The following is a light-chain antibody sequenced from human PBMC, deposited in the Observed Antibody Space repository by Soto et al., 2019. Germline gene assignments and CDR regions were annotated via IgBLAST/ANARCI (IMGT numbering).Light chain of an antibody. V-gene: IGKV3-15*01. Sequence: EIVMTQSPATLSVSPGERATLSCRASQSVSSNLAWYQQKPCQAPRLLIYGASTRATGIPARFSGGGSGTEFTLTISSLQSEDFAVYYCQQYNNWPLTFGQGTKVEIK. J-gene: IGKJ1*01. CDR2: GAS. CDR1: QSVSSN. CDR3: QQYNNWPLT.